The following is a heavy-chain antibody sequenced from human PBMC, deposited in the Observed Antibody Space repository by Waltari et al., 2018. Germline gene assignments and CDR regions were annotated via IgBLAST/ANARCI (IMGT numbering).Heavy chain of an antibody. J-gene: IGHJ3*02. CDR3: AELSSSAFHI. CDR1: GLTFSSYW. V-gene: IGHV3-74*01. CDR2: IKSDGSST. Sequence: EVQLVESGGGLVQPGGSLRLSCAASGLTFSSYWMPWVRQAPGKGLAWVSRIKSDGSSTSYADSVMGRFTISRDNAKNTLYLQMNSLSVDDTAVYYCAELSSSAFHIWGQGTMVTVSS. D-gene: IGHD1-7*01.